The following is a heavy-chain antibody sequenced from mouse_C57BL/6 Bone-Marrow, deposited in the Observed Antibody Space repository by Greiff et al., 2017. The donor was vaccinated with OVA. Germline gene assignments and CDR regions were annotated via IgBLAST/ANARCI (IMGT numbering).Heavy chain of an antibody. CDR2: IYPGDGDT. CDR3: ALVYEGAY. V-gene: IGHV1-80*01. Sequence: VQLQQSGAELVKPGASVKISCKASGYAFSNYWMNWVKQRPGQGLEWIGQIYPGDGDTNYNGKFKGKTTLTADKSSSTAYMQLSSLNSEDSAVCYGALVYEGAYWGQGTLVTVSA. CDR1: GYAFSNYW. D-gene: IGHD2-3*01. J-gene: IGHJ3*01.